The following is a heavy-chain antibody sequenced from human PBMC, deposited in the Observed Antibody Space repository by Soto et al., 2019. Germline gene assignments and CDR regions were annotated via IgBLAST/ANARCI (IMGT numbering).Heavy chain of an antibody. CDR3: ARGLGSSSGSSPVDP. D-gene: IGHD6-19*01. J-gene: IGHJ5*02. CDR2: IYDSGAT. V-gene: IGHV4-61*01. Sequence: SETLSLTCTVSGGSLSGGSYYWNWIRQPPGKQMEWIGYIYDSGATKYNPSLKSRVTISVDTSKNQFSLKLSSVTAADTAVYYCARGLGSSSGSSPVDPWGQGTLVTVSS. CDR1: GGSLSGGSYY.